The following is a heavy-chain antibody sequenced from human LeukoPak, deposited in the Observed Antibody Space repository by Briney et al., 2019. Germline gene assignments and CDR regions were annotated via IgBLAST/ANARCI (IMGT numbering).Heavy chain of an antibody. V-gene: IGHV3-23*01. CDR2: ISSSGGST. Sequence: GGSLRLSCAASGFTFSSYAMSWVRQAPGKGLEWVSAISSSGGSTYYADSVKGRFTISRDNSKNTLYLQMNSLRAEDTAVYYCAKTLLAAMVNNWFDPWGQGTLVTVSS. CDR1: GFTFSSYA. J-gene: IGHJ5*02. CDR3: AKTLLAAMVNNWFDP. D-gene: IGHD5-18*01.